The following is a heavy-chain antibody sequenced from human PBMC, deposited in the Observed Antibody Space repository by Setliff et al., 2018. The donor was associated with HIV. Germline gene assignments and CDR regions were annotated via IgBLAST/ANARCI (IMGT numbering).Heavy chain of an antibody. CDR1: GYSFTNYA. Sequence: ASVKVSCKASGYSFTNYAINWLRHAPGRGLEWMGWIHTEQGLPMYAQALSGRFVFSLDTSVTTAYLQISSLTAEDTAVYYCARDFLGDPDWSLDYWGQGTLVTVSS. CDR3: ARDFLGDPDWSLDY. V-gene: IGHV7-4-1*02. J-gene: IGHJ4*02. CDR2: IHTEQGLP. D-gene: IGHD3-9*01.